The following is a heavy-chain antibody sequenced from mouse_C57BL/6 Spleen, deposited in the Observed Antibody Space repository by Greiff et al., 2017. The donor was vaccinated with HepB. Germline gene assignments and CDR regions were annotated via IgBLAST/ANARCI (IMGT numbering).Heavy chain of an antibody. CDR2: IDPSDSYT. V-gene: IGHV1-50*01. Sequence: VQLQQSGAELVKPGASVKLSCKASGYTFTSYWMQWVKQRPGQGLEWIGEIDPSDSYTNYNQKFKGKATLTVDTSSSTAYMQLSSLTSEDSAVYYCAPYGYGGFAYWGQGTLVTVSA. CDR1: GYTFTSYW. CDR3: APYGYGGFAY. D-gene: IGHD2-2*01. J-gene: IGHJ3*01.